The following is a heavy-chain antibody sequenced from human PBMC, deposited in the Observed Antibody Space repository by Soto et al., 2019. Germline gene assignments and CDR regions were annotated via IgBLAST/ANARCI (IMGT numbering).Heavy chain of an antibody. Sequence: GGSLRLSCAASGFTFSGSAMHWVRQASGKGLEWVGRIRSKANSYATAYAASVKGRFTISRDDSKNTAYLQMNSLKTEDTAVYYGTGQQQLKNWFDPWGQGTLVTVFS. J-gene: IGHJ5*02. D-gene: IGHD6-13*01. CDR3: TGQQQLKNWFDP. CDR1: GFTFSGSA. CDR2: IRSKANSYAT. V-gene: IGHV3-73*01.